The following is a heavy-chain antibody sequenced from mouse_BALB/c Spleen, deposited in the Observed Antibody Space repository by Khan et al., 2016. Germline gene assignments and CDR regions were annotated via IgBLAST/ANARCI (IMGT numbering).Heavy chain of an antibody. CDR1: GYSITSDYA. CDR3: ARSDYGDKDAMDY. D-gene: IGHD1-1*01. Sequence: VQLQQSGPGLVKPSQSLSLTCTVTGYSITSDYAWNWIRQFPGNRLEWMGYISYSGSTSYNPSLKSRISITRDTSKNPFFLQLNSVTSEDTATYYCARSDYGDKDAMDYWGQGTSVTVSS. J-gene: IGHJ4*01. V-gene: IGHV3-2*02. CDR2: ISYSGST.